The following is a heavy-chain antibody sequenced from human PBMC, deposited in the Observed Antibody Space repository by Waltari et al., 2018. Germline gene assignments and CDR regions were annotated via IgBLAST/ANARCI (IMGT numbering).Heavy chain of an antibody. D-gene: IGHD1-26*01. CDR3: ARGPPWSGSYPFDY. J-gene: IGHJ4*02. CDR2: MNPNSGNT. Sequence: QVQLVQSGAEVKEPGASVKVSCKASGYTFTSYDNNWVRQATGRGLEWMGWMNPNSGNTGYAQKFQGRVTITRNTSISTAYMELSSLRSEDTAVYYCARGPPWSGSYPFDYWGQGTLVTVSS. CDR1: GYTFTSYD. V-gene: IGHV1-8*03.